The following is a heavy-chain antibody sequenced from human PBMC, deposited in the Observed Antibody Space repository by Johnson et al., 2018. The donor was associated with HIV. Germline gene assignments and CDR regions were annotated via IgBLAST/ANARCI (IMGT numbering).Heavy chain of an antibody. Sequence: QVQLVESGGGLVQPGGSLRLSCAASGFTFSSYGMHWVRQAPGKGLEWVAFIRYDGSNKYYVDSVKGRFTISRDNAKNSLYLQMNSLRAEDTAVYYCARDRWELLALSAFDIWGQGTMVTVSS. V-gene: IGHV3-30*02. CDR1: GFTFSSYG. D-gene: IGHD1-26*01. J-gene: IGHJ3*02. CDR3: ARDRWELLALSAFDI. CDR2: IRYDGSNK.